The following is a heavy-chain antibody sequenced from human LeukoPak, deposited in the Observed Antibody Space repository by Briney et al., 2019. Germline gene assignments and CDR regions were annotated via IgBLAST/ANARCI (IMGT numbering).Heavy chain of an antibody. CDR1: GFSFSSYW. CDR2: IKEDESEK. J-gene: IGHJ6*04. D-gene: IGHD3-10*02. Sequence: TGGSLRLSCSASGFSFSSYWMSRVRQAPGKGLEWVANIKEDESEKDYVDSVKGRFTISRDNAKNSLYLQMCSLRAEDTAVYYCAELGITMIGGVWGKGTTVTISS. CDR3: AELGITMIGGV. V-gene: IGHV3-7*01.